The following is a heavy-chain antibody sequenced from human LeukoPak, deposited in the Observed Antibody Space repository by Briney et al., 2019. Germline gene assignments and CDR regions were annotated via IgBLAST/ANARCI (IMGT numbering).Heavy chain of an antibody. CDR1: GGSFSGYY. D-gene: IGHD3-22*01. CDR2: INHSGST. Sequence: SETLSLTCAVYGGSFSGYYWSWIRRPPGKGLEWIGEINHSGSTNYNPSLKSRVTISVDTSKNQFSLKLSSVTAADTAVYYCARFYDSSGRHPSDAFDIWGQGTMVTVSS. V-gene: IGHV4-34*01. CDR3: ARFYDSSGRHPSDAFDI. J-gene: IGHJ3*02.